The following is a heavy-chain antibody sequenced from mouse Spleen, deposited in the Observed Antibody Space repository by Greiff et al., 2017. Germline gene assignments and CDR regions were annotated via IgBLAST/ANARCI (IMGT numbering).Heavy chain of an antibody. Sequence: QVQLQQSGAELVRPGASVKLSCKASGYTFTDYYINWVKQRPGQGLEWIARIYPGSGNTYYNEKFKGKATLTAEKSSSTAYMQLSSLTSEDSAVYYCARRGNYGHYYAMDYWGQGTSVTVSS. J-gene: IGHJ4*01. D-gene: IGHD1-2*01. CDR1: GYTFTDYY. V-gene: IGHV1-76*01. CDR2: IYPGSGNT. CDR3: ARRGNYGHYYAMDY.